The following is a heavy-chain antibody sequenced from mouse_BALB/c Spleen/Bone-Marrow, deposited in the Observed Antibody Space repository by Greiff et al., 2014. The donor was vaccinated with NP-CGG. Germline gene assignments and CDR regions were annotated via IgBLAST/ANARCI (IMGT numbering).Heavy chain of an antibody. V-gene: IGHV1-80*01. CDR2: IYPGDGDT. D-gene: IGHD4-1*01. Sequence: QGQLKDSGAGLVRPWSSVKISCGASGYAFRSYWVNWGKQRPGQGLEWIGQIYPGDGDTNYNGNFKDKATLTADKSSTTAYMQLSSLTSEDSAVYFCARGGRLTGYYFDYWGQGTTLTVSS. CDR1: GYAFRSYW. J-gene: IGHJ2*01. CDR3: ARGGRLTGYYFDY.